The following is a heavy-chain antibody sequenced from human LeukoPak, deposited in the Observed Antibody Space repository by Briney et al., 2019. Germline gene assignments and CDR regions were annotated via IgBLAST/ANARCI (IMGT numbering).Heavy chain of an antibody. Sequence: PGGSLRLSCAASGFTFSSSDMNWVRQAPGKGLEWVSYITSSSSTICYADSVKGRFTISRDNAKNSLYLQMNSLRDEDTAVYYCARDRDGDRAFEYWGQETLVTVS. V-gene: IGHV3-48*02. CDR1: GFTFSSSD. CDR3: ARDRDGDRAFEY. CDR2: ITSSSSTI. J-gene: IGHJ4*02. D-gene: IGHD4-17*01.